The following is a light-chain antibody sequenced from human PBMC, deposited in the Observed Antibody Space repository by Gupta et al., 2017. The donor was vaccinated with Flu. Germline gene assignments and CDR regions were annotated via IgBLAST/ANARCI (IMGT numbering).Light chain of an antibody. Sequence: QSALTQPASVSGSLGQSGTISCTGTTSDLGGYNRVPWYQQHPGKAPKLIIYEVSNRPSERSDRFSGFRSGNTASLTISGLQADDEADYYCSSYTRRKTSIIAWVFGGGTRLTVL. CDR2: EVS. CDR3: SSYTRRKTSIIAWV. V-gene: IGLV2-14*01. J-gene: IGLJ3*02. CDR1: TSDLGGYNR.